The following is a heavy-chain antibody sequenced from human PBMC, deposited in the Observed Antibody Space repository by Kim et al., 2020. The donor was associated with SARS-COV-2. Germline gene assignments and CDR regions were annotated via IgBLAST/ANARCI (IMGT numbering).Heavy chain of an antibody. CDR2: IYYSGST. Sequence: SETLSLTCTVSGGSISSSSYYWGWIRQPPGKGLEWIGSIYYSGSTYYNPSLKSRVTISVDTSKNQFSLKLSSVTAADTAVYYCARHDGYYGSGSYYKRGYYGMDVWGQGTTVTVSS. CDR3: ARHDGYYGSGSYYKRGYYGMDV. D-gene: IGHD3-10*01. V-gene: IGHV4-39*01. CDR1: GGSISSSSYY. J-gene: IGHJ6*02.